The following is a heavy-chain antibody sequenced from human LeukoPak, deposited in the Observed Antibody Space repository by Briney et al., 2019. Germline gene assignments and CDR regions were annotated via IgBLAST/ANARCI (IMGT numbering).Heavy chain of an antibody. CDR3: AKDLSSGWYWYFDL. CDR1: GFTFSSYA. Sequence: GGSLRLSCAASGFTFSSYAMSWVRQAPGKGLEWVSAISASGGSTYYADSVKGRFTISRGNSKNTLYLQMNSLRAEDTAVYYCAKDLSSGWYWYFDLWGRGTLVTVSS. CDR2: ISASGGST. D-gene: IGHD6-19*01. V-gene: IGHV3-23*01. J-gene: IGHJ2*01.